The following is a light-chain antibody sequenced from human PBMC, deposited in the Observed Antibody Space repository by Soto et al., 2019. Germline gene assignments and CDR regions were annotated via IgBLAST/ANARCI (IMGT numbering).Light chain of an antibody. CDR3: QYYGAAPYT. CDR1: QSLSDRY. CDR2: DAS. J-gene: IGKJ2*01. Sequence: DIVLTQSPGTLSLSPGDRATLSCRASQSLSDRYLAWYQQKPGQAPRLLMYDASSRATGIPDRFSGSGSGTDFTLTINRLGPEDFALYYCQYYGAAPYTFGRGTKLEIK. V-gene: IGKV3-20*01.